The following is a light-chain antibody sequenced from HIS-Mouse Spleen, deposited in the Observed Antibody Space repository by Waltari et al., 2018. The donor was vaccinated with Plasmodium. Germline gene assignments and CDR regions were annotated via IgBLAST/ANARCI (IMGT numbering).Light chain of an antibody. CDR3: YSTDSSGNHRV. V-gene: IGLV3-10*01. J-gene: IGLJ3*02. Sequence: SYELTQPPSVSLSPGHTPRITCAGHALPKQYSFWYQQKSGQAPVLVIYEDSKLPSGNPERFSGSSSGTMATLTISGAQVEDEADYYCYSTDSSGNHRVFGGGTKLTVL. CDR2: EDS. CDR1: ALPKQY.